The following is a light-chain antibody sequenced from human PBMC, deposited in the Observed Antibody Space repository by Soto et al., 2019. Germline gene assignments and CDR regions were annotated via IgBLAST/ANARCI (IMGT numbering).Light chain of an antibody. Sequence: EIVMTQSPATLSVPPGERATLSCRASQSVSGNLAWYQQKPGQAPRLLIYGASTRATGIPDRFSGSGSGTEFTLTIGSLQSEDFAVYYCQQYNNWPPLTFGGGTKVEIK. CDR1: QSVSGN. CDR2: GAS. V-gene: IGKV3-15*01. J-gene: IGKJ4*01. CDR3: QQYNNWPPLT.